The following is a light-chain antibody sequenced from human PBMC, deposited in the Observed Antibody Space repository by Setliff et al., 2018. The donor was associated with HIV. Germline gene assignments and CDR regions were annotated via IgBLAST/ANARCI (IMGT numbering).Light chain of an antibody. J-gene: IGLJ2*01. CDR2: DVS. CDR3: CSYAVTYILV. CDR1: SSDVGTYNA. Sequence: QSALTQPASVSGSPGQSITISCTGTSSDVGTYNAVYWYQQHPGKAPKLMIYDVSTRPSGVSNRFSGSKSSNTASLTISGLQAEDEADYYCCSYAVTYILVFGGGTKVTVL. V-gene: IGLV2-14*01.